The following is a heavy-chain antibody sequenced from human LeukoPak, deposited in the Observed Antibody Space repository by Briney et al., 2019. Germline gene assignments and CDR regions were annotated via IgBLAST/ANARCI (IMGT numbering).Heavy chain of an antibody. CDR1: GYTFTNYG. D-gene: IGHD3-3*01. V-gene: IGHV1-18*01. J-gene: IGHJ4*02. CDR3: ARDKLLSGLIIIPFDY. Sequence: GASVKVSCKASGYTFTNYGISWVRQAPGQGLEWMGWISTHNGTTNYAQRVQGRVTMTTDTSTSTVYMELRSLASDDTAMYYCARDKLLSGLIIIPFDYWGQGSLVTVSS. CDR2: ISTHNGTT.